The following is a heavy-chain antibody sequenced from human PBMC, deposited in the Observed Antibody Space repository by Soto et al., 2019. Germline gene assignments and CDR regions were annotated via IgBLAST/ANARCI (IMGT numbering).Heavy chain of an antibody. CDR2: ISSSGDRT. CDR3: AKVGFWGIAVAGYLFNDFDM. V-gene: IGHV3-23*01. J-gene: IGHJ3*02. D-gene: IGHD6-13*01. Sequence: GGSLRLSCATSGFTFSDYAMTWVRQAPGKGLEWVSGISSSGDRTEYADSVKGRFTISRDNSKNKLFLQMNGLRVEDRAVYFCAKVGFWGIAVAGYLFNDFDMWGQGTMVTVSS. CDR1: GFTFSDYA.